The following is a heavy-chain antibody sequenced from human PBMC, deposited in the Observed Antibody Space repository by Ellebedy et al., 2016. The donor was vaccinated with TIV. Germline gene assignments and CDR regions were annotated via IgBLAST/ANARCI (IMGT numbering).Heavy chain of an antibody. CDR2: ISGDGSHT. D-gene: IGHD2-8*01. CDR1: GYTFTSYW. Sequence: GESLKISCAASGYTFTSYWMHWVRQAPGKGLVWVSHISGDGSHTIYADSVKGRFTISRDNAKNTLYLQMNSLRADDTAVYYCARDLYYGIDFWGQGTTVTVSS. J-gene: IGHJ6*02. V-gene: IGHV3-74*01. CDR3: ARDLYYGIDF.